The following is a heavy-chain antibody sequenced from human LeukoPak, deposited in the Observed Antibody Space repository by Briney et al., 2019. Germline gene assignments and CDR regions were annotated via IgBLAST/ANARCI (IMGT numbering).Heavy chain of an antibody. Sequence: GGSLRLSCAASGFPGSSYYMSWVRPGPGKGLEWVSAISVSGGTTYYGDSVKGRFTISRDNSKNTLYLQMNSLRAEDTAVYYCANSISKGGSKGFWSFDYWGQGTLVTVSS. J-gene: IGHJ4*02. CDR1: GFPGSSYY. V-gene: IGHV3-23*01. D-gene: IGHD3-16*01. CDR3: ANSISKGGSKGFWSFDY. CDR2: ISVSGGTT.